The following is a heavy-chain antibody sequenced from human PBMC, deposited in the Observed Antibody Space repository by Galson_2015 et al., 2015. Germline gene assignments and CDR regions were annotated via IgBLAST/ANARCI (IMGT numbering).Heavy chain of an antibody. CDR2: ISYDGSNK. J-gene: IGHJ4*02. D-gene: IGHD3-22*01. CDR3: ARDLLLPTATYYYDSTIGY. Sequence: SLRLSCAASGFTFSSYGMHWVRQAPGKGLEWVAVISYDGSNKYYADSVKGRFTISRDNSKNTLYLQMNSLRAEDTAVYYCARDLLLPTATYYYDSTIGYWGQGTLVTVSS. CDR1: GFTFSSYG. V-gene: IGHV3-30*03.